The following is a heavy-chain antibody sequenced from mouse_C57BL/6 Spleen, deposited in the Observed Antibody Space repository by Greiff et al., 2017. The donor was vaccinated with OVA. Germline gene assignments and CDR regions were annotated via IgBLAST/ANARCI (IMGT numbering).Heavy chain of an antibody. D-gene: IGHD1-1*01. J-gene: IGHJ2*01. Sequence: VQLVESGAELVRPGASVTLSCKASGYTFTDYEMHWVKQTPVHGLEWIGAIDPETGGTAYNQKFKGKAILTADKSSSTAYMELRILTSEDSAVYYCTRSRITTSFDDWGQGTTLTVSS. V-gene: IGHV1-15*01. CDR3: TRSRITTSFDD. CDR2: IDPETGGT. CDR1: GYTFTDYE.